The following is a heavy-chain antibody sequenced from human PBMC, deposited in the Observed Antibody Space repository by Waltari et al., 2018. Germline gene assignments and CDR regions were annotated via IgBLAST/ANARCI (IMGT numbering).Heavy chain of an antibody. J-gene: IGHJ4*02. CDR2: IKSKIDGGTT. CDR1: GFTFSKLW. CDR3: AGGPGTYWSGLLDY. Sequence: EVQLVESGGNLVKAGGSLRLSCEVSGFTFSKLWLSWVRQAPGKGLEWVGRIKSKIDGGTTDYAAPVSGRFRISRDDSKNMFYLEMDSLKTEDTAVYFCAGGPGTYWSGLLDYWGPGTLVTVSA. V-gene: IGHV3-15*01. D-gene: IGHD3-3*01.